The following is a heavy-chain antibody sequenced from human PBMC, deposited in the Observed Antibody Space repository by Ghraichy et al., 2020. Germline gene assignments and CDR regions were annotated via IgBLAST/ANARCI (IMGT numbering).Heavy chain of an antibody. CDR3: ATYGYGDYDWFDP. CDR1: GYTLTELS. D-gene: IGHD4-17*01. J-gene: IGHJ5*02. V-gene: IGHV1-24*01. Sequence: ASVKVSCKVSGYTLTELSMHWVRQAPGKGLEWMGGFDPEDGETIYAQKFQGRVTMTENTSTDTAYMELSSLRSEDTAVYYCATYGYGDYDWFDPWGQGTLVTVSS. CDR2: FDPEDGET.